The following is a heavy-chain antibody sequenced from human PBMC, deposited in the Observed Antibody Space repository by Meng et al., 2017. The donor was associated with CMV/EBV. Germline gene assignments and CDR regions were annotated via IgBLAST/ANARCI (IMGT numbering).Heavy chain of an antibody. D-gene: IGHD1-7*01. J-gene: IGHJ5*02. V-gene: IGHV3-30*02. CDR1: GFIFNNYV. Sequence: GSLRLSCAASGFIFNNYVMHWVRQAPGKGLEWVAFIRNDGSNKYYAESVKGRFTISRDNSRNTLYLQMNSLRGEDTAVYYCAREADCTRTTCPPGSWGQGTLVTV. CDR2: IRNDGSNK. CDR3: AREADCTRTTCPPGS.